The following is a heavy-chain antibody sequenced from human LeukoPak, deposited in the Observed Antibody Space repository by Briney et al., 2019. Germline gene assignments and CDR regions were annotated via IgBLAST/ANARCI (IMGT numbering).Heavy chain of an antibody. CDR2: ITYDGYYK. D-gene: IGHD3-10*01. V-gene: IGHV3-30*03. CDR3: ARDLSPVVRASPMGY. Sequence: GGSLRLSCAASGFTFTNYGMHWVRQAPGKGLEWVALITYDGYYKYYSDSVKGRFTISSDTSKNTLYLQMNSLRAEDTSVYYCARDLSPVVRASPMGYWGQGTPVTVSS. J-gene: IGHJ4*02. CDR1: GFTFTNYG.